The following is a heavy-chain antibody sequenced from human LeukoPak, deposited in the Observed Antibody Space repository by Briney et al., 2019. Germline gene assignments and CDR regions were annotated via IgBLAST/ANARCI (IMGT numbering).Heavy chain of an antibody. CDR3: ARPYYSGTYWFDS. CDR1: GGSFSSYY. CDR2: INHSGRT. J-gene: IGHJ5*01. V-gene: IGHV4-34*01. Sequence: SETLSLTCAVFGGSFSSYYWSWIRQTPGKGLEWSGEINHSGRTNYKPSLKRRVPLSVDTSKNQFSLKMSSGTAADTAVYYCARPYYSGTYWFDSCGQGTLVTVSS. D-gene: IGHD1-7*01.